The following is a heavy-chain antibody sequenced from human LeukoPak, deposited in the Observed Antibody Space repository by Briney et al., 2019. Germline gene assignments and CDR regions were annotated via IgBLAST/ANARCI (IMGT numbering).Heavy chain of an antibody. D-gene: IGHD5-18*01. CDR2: INGDGSGT. CDR3: ARGGYTYGPATLGALDI. J-gene: IGHJ3*02. V-gene: IGHV3-74*01. Sequence: GGSLRLSCAASGFTFSGYWMHWARQAPGKGLVWVSRINGDGSGTNYDDSVKGRFTISRDNAKNTLYLQMNSLRAEDTAVYYCARGGYTYGPATLGALDIWGPGTMVPVSS. CDR1: GFTFSGYW.